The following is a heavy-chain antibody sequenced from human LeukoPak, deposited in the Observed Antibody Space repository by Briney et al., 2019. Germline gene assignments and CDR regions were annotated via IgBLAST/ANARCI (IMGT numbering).Heavy chain of an antibody. Sequence: GGSLRLSCAASGFTFITYAMHWVRQAPGKGLEWVAIIWYDGSNKYYADSVKGRFTISRDNSKNTLYLQMNSLRAEDTAVYYCVREWAATYYFDNWGQGTLVTVSS. J-gene: IGHJ4*02. D-gene: IGHD1-26*01. V-gene: IGHV3-33*01. CDR2: IWYDGSNK. CDR3: VREWAATYYFDN. CDR1: GFTFITYA.